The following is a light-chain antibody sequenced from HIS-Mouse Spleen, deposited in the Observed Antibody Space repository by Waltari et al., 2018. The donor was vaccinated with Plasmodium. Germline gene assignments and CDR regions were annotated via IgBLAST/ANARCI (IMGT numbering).Light chain of an antibody. CDR3: QAWDSSTAWV. CDR1: KLGDKY. J-gene: IGLJ2*01. Sequence: SYELTQPPSVSVSPGQTASITCSGDKLGDKYACWYQQKPGQSPVQVIYQGSKRPSGIPERFSGSNSGNTATLTISGTQAMDEADYYCQAWDSSTAWVFGGGTKLTVL. V-gene: IGLV3-1*01. CDR2: QGS.